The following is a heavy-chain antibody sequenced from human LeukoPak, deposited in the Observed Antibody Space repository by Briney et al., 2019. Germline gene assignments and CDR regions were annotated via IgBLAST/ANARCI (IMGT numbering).Heavy chain of an antibody. D-gene: IGHD1-26*01. CDR3: ARDRGSQPFIDY. CDR1: GGSISSSNYY. J-gene: IGHJ4*02. Sequence: SQTLSLTCTVSGGSISSSNYYWSWIRQPAGKGLEWIGRIYTSGSTNYNPSLKSRVTISLDTSQNQFSLKLSSVTAADTAVYYCARDRGSQPFIDYWGQGTLVTVSS. CDR2: IYTSGST. V-gene: IGHV4-61*02.